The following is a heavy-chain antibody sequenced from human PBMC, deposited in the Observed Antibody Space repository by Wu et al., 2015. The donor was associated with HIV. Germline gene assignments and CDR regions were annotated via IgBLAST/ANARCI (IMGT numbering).Heavy chain of an antibody. CDR1: GYTFTSYY. D-gene: IGHD3-22*01. Sequence: QVQLVQSGAEVKKPGASVKVSCKASGYTFTSYYMHWVRQAPGQGLEWMGIINPSGGSTSYAQKFQGRVTVTRDTSTSTVYMELSSLRSEDTAAYYCASPQGYDSSGYYRDFDAFDIWGQGTMVTVSS. CDR2: INPSGGST. V-gene: IGHV1-46*01. CDR3: ASPQGYDSSGYYRDFDAFDI. J-gene: IGHJ3*02.